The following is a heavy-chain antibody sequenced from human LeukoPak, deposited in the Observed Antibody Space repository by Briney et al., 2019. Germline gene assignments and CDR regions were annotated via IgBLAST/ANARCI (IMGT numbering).Heavy chain of an antibody. Sequence: PGGSLRLSCAASGFTFSSYWMHWVRQAPGKGLVWVSRINSDGSSTSYADSVKGRFTISRDNSKNTLYLQMNSLRAEDTAVYYCAKRDGGFGELLGRFDYWGQGTLVTVSS. CDR2: INSDGSST. V-gene: IGHV3-74*01. CDR1: GFTFSSYW. CDR3: AKRDGGFGELLGRFDY. J-gene: IGHJ4*02. D-gene: IGHD3-10*01.